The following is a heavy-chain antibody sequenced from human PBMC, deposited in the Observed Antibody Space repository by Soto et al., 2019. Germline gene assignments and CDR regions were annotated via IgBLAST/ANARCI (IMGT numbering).Heavy chain of an antibody. J-gene: IGHJ5*02. Sequence: PGGSLRLSCTASAFTGTSNYISWVRQTPGMGLEWVSTTSIGGNTDFAESVRGRFSVSRDNSKNTLYLQMTNLRAEDAAIYFCAKDLRPGLVVPTKSGFDPWGQGTRATVSS. CDR2: TSIGGNT. CDR1: AFTGTSNY. CDR3: AKDLRPGLVVPTKSGFDP. D-gene: IGHD3-10*01. V-gene: IGHV3-53*01.